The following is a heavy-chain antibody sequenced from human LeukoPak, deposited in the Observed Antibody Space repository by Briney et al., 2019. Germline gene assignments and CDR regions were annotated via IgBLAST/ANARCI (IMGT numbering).Heavy chain of an antibody. Sequence: GGSLRLSCAASGFTFSSYSMNWVRQAPGKGLEWVASISSSSRNIYYADSVKGRFTISRDNSNNTLYLQINSLRAEDTAVYYCASSKYYYDSSGYYALPDYWGQGTLVTVSS. CDR1: GFTFSSYS. CDR3: ASSKYYYDSSGYYALPDY. CDR2: ISSSSRNI. V-gene: IGHV3-21*01. J-gene: IGHJ4*02. D-gene: IGHD3-22*01.